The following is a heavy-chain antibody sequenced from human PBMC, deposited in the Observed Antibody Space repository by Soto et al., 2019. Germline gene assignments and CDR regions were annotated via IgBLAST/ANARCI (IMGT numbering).Heavy chain of an antibody. V-gene: IGHV2-5*01. CDR2: IYWNDDK. CDR3: AHRGIAVAGTFWSSYYYYYGMDV. CDR1: GFSLSTSGVG. D-gene: IGHD6-19*01. Sequence: SGPTPVNPTQTLTLTGTFSGFSLSTSGVGVGWIRQPPGKALEWLALIYWNDDKRYSPSLKSRLTITTDTSKTQVVLTMTNMDPVDTATYYCAHRGIAVAGTFWSSYYYYYGMDVWGQGTTVTVSS. J-gene: IGHJ6*02.